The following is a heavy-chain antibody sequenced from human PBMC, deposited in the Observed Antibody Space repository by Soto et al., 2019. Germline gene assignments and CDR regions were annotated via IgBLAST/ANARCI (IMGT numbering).Heavy chain of an antibody. V-gene: IGHV4-34*01. D-gene: IGHD3-3*01. CDR3: ARGEKTKYDFWSGYTNYYYYGMDV. CDR1: GGSFSGYY. J-gene: IGHJ6*02. CDR2: INHSGST. Sequence: PSETLSLTCAVYGGSFSGYYWSWIRQPPGKGLEWIGEINHSGSTNYNPSLKSRVNISVDTSKNQFSLKLSSVTAADTAVYYCARGEKTKYDFWSGYTNYYYYGMDVWGQGTTVTVSS.